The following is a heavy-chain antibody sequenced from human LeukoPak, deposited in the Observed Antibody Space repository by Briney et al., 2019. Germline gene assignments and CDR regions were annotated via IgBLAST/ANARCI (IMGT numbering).Heavy chain of an antibody. CDR2: IYYRGST. Sequence: SETLSLTCTISGGSISSSSYYWGWICQPPAKGLEWIGSIYYRGSTYYNPSLKSRVTISVDTSKNQLSLKLSSVTAADTAVYYCAREGPRAAFDIWGQGTMVTVSS. CDR1: GGSISSSSYY. J-gene: IGHJ3*02. V-gene: IGHV4-39*07. CDR3: AREGPRAAFDI.